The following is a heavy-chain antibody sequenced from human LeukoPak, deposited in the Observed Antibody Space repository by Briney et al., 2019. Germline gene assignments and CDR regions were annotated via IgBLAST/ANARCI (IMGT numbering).Heavy chain of an antibody. D-gene: IGHD3-10*01. CDR3: AREPPRGRGSYYFDC. V-gene: IGHV1-2*02. J-gene: IGHJ4*02. CDR2: INPNSGAT. CDR1: GYTFTSYY. Sequence: GASVKVSCKASGYTFTSYYIHWVRQAPGQGLEWMGWINPNSGATNYAQKFQGRVTVTRDTSINTAYMELSRLRSDDTAVYYCAREPPRGRGSYYFDCWGQGTLVTVSS.